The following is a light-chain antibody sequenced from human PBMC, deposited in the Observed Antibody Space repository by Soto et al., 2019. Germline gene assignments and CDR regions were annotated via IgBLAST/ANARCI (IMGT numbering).Light chain of an antibody. V-gene: IGLV2-14*01. CDR3: HSYTSKSPGV. CDR1: SSDVGGYNY. Sequence: QSALTQPASVSGSPGQSITISCTGTSSDVGGYNYVSWYQQHPGKAPKLIIYEVSNRPSGVSNRFSGSKSGNTASLTISGLQAEDEADYYCHSYTSKSPGVFGTGTKLTVL. J-gene: IGLJ1*01. CDR2: EVS.